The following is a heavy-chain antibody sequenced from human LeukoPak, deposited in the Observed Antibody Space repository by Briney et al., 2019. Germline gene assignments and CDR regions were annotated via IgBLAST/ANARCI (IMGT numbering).Heavy chain of an antibody. CDR3: VKGDYYGSGTIIVL. CDR2: INPKSGGT. J-gene: IGHJ4*02. V-gene: IGHV1-2*02. CDR1: GYSFTDKY. Sequence: ASVKVSCKASGYSFTDKYMHWVRQAPGQGLEWMGRINPKSGGTNYAQKFQGRVTMTRDTSISTAYMELTSLRSDDTAVYYCVKGDYYGSGTIIVLWGQGTLVTVSS. D-gene: IGHD3-10*01.